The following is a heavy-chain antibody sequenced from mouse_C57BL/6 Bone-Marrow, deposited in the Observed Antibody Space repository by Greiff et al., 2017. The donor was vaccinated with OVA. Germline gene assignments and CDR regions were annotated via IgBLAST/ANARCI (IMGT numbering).Heavy chain of an antibody. CDR3: AREGVSYASFDY. CDR2: INPNNGGT. D-gene: IGHD6-5*01. Sequence: VQLQQSGPELVKPGASVKMSCKASGYTFTDYNMHWVKQSHGKSLEWIGYINPNNGGTSYNQKFKGKATLTVNKSSSTSYMELRSLTSDDSAVYYCAREGVSYASFDYWGQGTTLTVSS. CDR1: GYTFTDYN. V-gene: IGHV1-22*01. J-gene: IGHJ2*01.